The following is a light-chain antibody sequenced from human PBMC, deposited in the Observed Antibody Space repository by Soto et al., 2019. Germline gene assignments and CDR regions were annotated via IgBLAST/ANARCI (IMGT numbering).Light chain of an antibody. J-gene: IGKJ1*01. CDR2: GAS. CDR3: QHYVTSLTT. Sequence: EIVLTQSPGTLSLSPGDRATLSCEASQSVTSNYLAWYQQKPGQAPRLLIFGASIRATGIPDRCIGSGSGTDFTLTISRLEPEDVAVYYCQHYVTSLTTFGQGTKVEIK. CDR1: QSVTSNY. V-gene: IGKV3-20*01.